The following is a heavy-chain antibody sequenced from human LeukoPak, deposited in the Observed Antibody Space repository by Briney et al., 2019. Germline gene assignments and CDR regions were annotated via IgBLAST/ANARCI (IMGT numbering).Heavy chain of an antibody. CDR2: IFSSGTT. CDR1: GGSITSFY. CDR3: ARVVPIRLGTGRGVNYFEY. Sequence: SQRLSPTRTLHGGSITSFYWSCVRQPPRNGLEWNGSIFSSGTTNNIPSLRSRVTISIDTSKAQFSLRISSKTTADTAVYYLARVVPIRLGTGRGVNYFEYWGQGALVTVSS. D-gene: IGHD6-6*01. V-gene: IGHV4-59*01. J-gene: IGHJ4*02.